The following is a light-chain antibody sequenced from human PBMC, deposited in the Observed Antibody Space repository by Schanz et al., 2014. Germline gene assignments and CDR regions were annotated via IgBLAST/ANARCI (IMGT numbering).Light chain of an antibody. J-gene: IGKJ1*01. CDR3: QQFIDVPWT. CDR2: GAS. V-gene: IGKV3-15*01. Sequence: EIMVTQSPATLSLSPGERATLSCRASQSVSNNLAWYQQRPGQAPRLLIYGASTRAAGIPARFSGSGSGTEFTLSINSLQSEDFAVFYCQQFIDVPWTFGQGTKVEVK. CDR1: QSVSNN.